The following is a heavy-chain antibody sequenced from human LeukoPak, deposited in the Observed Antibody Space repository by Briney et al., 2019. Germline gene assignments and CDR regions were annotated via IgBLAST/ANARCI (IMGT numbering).Heavy chain of an antibody. Sequence: SGPTLVNPTQTLTLTCTFSGFSLSTSGVGVGWIRQPPGKALERLALIYWDDDKRYSPSLKSRLTITTDTSKNQVVLTMTNMYPVDTATYYCAHGIVVVSPEPHFDYWGQGTLVTVSS. V-gene: IGHV2-5*02. CDR3: AHGIVVVSPEPHFDY. D-gene: IGHD2-21*01. CDR1: GFSLSTSGVG. J-gene: IGHJ4*02. CDR2: IYWDDDK.